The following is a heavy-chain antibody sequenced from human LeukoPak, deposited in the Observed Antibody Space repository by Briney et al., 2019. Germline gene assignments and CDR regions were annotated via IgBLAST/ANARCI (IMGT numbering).Heavy chain of an antibody. J-gene: IGHJ5*02. D-gene: IGHD6-19*01. CDR2: MNPNSGNI. CDR3: ARVKRSVAGFDP. CDR1: GYTFTSYD. Sequence: ASVKVSCKASGYTFTSYDINWVRQATGQGLEWMGWMNPNSGNIGYAQKFQGRVTMTRDTSISTAYMELSRLRSDDTAVYYCARVKRSVAGFDPWGQGTLVTVSS. V-gene: IGHV1-8*01.